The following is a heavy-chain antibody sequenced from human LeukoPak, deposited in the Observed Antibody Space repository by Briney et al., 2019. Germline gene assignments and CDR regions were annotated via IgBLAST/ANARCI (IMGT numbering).Heavy chain of an antibody. D-gene: IGHD2-15*01. J-gene: IGHJ6*03. Sequence: PSETLSLTCTVSGGSISSSNYYWGWIRQPPGKGLEWIGSIYYSGSTYHNTSLKSRVTISVDTSKNQFSLKLSSVTAADTAVYYCARLAVVVVAATCYYYYMDVWGKGTTVTVSS. CDR3: ARLAVVVVAATCYYYYMDV. CDR2: IYYSGST. V-gene: IGHV4-39*01. CDR1: GGSISSSNYY.